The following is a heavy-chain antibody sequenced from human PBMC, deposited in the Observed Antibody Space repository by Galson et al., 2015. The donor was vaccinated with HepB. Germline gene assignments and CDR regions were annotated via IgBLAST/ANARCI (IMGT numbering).Heavy chain of an antibody. Sequence: SLRLSCAASGFTFSSYSMDWVRQAPGKGLEWVSSISSSSSYIYYADSVKGRFTISRDNAKNSLYLQMNSLRAEDTAVYYCARADIQLWVFDYWGQGTLVTVSS. CDR1: GFTFSSYS. CDR3: ARADIQLWVFDY. CDR2: ISSSSSYI. V-gene: IGHV3-21*01. D-gene: IGHD5-18*01. J-gene: IGHJ4*02.